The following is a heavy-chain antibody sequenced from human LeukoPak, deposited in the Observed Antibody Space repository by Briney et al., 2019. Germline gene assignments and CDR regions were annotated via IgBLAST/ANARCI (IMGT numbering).Heavy chain of an antibody. CDR3: ARERSSQGYFDF. CDR1: EYCFTSYW. V-gene: IGHV5-51*01. D-gene: IGHD6-6*01. Sequence: GESLKISWEGSEYCFTSYWICWVRQLGGKGLEWMGIIYTGGSDTRYSPSFQGQVTISADKSISTAYLQWSSLKASDTAMYYCARERSSQGYFDFWGQGTLVTVSS. CDR2: IYTGGSDT. J-gene: IGHJ4*02.